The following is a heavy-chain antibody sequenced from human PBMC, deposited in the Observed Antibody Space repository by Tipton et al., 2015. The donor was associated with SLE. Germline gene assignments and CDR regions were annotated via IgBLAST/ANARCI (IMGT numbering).Heavy chain of an antibody. D-gene: IGHD3-16*01. V-gene: IGHV3-9*01. CDR2: LTWNSAGM. J-gene: IGHJ4*02. Sequence: VQLVQSGGGLVQPGRSLRLSCAASGFTFDGHAMHWVRQAPGQGLGWIAGLTWNSAGMGYVDSVKGRFTISRDNSKNSLSLQAHSLRAGDTAVYYCASGPLGDHYHNVYFDYWGQGTFVTVSS. CDR3: ASGPLGDHYHNVYFDY. CDR1: GFTFDGHA.